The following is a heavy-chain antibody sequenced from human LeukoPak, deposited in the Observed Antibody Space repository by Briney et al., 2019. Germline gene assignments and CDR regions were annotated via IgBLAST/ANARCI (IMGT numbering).Heavy chain of an antibody. CDR2: IIPIFGIA. J-gene: IGHJ4*02. Sequence: AVKVSSKAPVGAFSGSGVSWVRQAPGRGRGWMGRIIPIFGIANYAQKFQGRATITAEKSTTTAYMELSSLRSEDTAVYYCARELNYDSSGYYFDYWGQGTLVTVSS. CDR1: VGAFSGSG. D-gene: IGHD3-22*01. V-gene: IGHV1-69*04. CDR3: ARELNYDSSGYYFDY.